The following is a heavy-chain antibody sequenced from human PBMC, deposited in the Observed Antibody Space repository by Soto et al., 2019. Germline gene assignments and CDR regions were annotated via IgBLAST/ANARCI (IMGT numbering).Heavy chain of an antibody. J-gene: IGHJ4*02. V-gene: IGHV3-30*03. CDR3: ARERQYYDILTGYSPSYFDY. Sequence: GGSLRLSCVASGFTFSNYAMHWVRQAPGKGLEWVAIVSYDGDNEYYADSVRGRFFISRDNSRNTLYLQTSSLRHEDTAVYYCARERQYYDILTGYSPSYFDYWGQGTLVTVSS. CDR2: VSYDGDNE. CDR1: GFTFSNYA. D-gene: IGHD3-9*01.